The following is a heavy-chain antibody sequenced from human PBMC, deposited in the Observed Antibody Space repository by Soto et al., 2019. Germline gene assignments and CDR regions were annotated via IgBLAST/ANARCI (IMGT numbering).Heavy chain of an antibody. V-gene: IGHV4-39*01. Sequence: SETLSLTCTVSGGSISSSSYYWGWIRQPPGKGLEWIGSIYYSGSTYYNPSLKSRVTISVDTSKNQFSLKLSSVTAADTAVYYCARHDVDTAMVFDYWGQGTQVTVS. CDR1: GGSISSSSYY. CDR2: IYYSGST. CDR3: ARHDVDTAMVFDY. J-gene: IGHJ4*02. D-gene: IGHD5-18*01.